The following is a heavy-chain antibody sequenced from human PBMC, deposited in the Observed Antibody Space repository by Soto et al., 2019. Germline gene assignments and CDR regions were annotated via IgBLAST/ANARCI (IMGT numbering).Heavy chain of an antibody. D-gene: IGHD6-13*01. CDR2: ISAYNGNT. Sequence: ASVKVSCKASGYTFTSYGISWVRQAPGQGLEWMGWISAYNGNTNYAQKLQGRVTMTTDTSTSTAYMELRSLRSDDTAVYYCARASTAEQLPPCDYWGQGTLVTVSS. CDR1: GYTFTSYG. V-gene: IGHV1-18*01. CDR3: ARASTAEQLPPCDY. J-gene: IGHJ4*02.